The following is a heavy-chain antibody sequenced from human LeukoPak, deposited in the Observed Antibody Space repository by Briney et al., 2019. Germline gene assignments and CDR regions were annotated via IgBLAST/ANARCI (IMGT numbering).Heavy chain of an antibody. J-gene: IGHJ4*02. V-gene: IGHV3-30*18. D-gene: IGHD5-12*01. CDR2: ISYDRRNK. CDR3: AKGGVATVHYFDY. CDR1: GFTFGSYG. Sequence: PGGPLRLSCAASGFTFGSYGMHWVRQAPGKGLEWVAVISYDRRNKYYADSVKGRFAISRDDSTKTLYLQMDSLRPEDTAVYYCAKGGVATVHYFDYWGQGTLVTVSS.